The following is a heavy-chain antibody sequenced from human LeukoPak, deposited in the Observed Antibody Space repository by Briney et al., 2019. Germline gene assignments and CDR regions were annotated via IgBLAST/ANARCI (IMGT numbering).Heavy chain of an antibody. D-gene: IGHD6-13*01. Sequence: SETLSLTCTVSGGSMSNYFWSWIRLPAGKGLEWIGRIYTGGNTNYNPSLKSRLTMSVDTSKNQFSLKLSSVTAADTAVYFCARAQAIAVAGGFDPWGQGTRVSV. V-gene: IGHV4-4*07. CDR3: ARAQAIAVAGGFDP. CDR2: IYTGGNT. CDR1: GGSMSNYF. J-gene: IGHJ5*02.